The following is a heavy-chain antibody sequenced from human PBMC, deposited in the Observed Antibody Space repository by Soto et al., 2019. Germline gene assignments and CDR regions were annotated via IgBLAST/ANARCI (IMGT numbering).Heavy chain of an antibody. Sequence: TGGSLRLSCAVSGFTFSSFPMSWVRQAPGKGLEWVSSVSSSGVVTHYADSVKGRFTISRDNSKNTVYLQMNSLRAEDTALYYCTKRGYCSGGICYAFDYWGQGTLVTVSS. J-gene: IGHJ4*02. V-gene: IGHV3-23*01. CDR1: GFTFSSFP. CDR2: VSSSGVVT. D-gene: IGHD2-15*01. CDR3: TKRGYCSGGICYAFDY.